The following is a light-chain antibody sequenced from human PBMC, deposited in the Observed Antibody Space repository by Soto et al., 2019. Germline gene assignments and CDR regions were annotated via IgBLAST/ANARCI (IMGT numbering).Light chain of an antibody. CDR2: DVS. CDR3: SSFTDSSTHLV. CDR1: SSDIGGYNY. J-gene: IGLJ3*02. Sequence: QSALTQPASVSGSPGQSITISCTGTSSDIGGYNYVSWYQQHPGKAPKLMIYDVSNRPSGVSIRFSGSKSGNTASLTISGLQPEDEADYYCSSFTDSSTHLVFGGGTKVTVL. V-gene: IGLV2-14*01.